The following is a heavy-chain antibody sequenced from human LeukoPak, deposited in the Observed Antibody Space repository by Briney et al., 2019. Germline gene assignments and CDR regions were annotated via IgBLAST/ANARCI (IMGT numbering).Heavy chain of an antibody. CDR3: ARVLRDCSGGSCYPGDYYYYYYYMDV. J-gene: IGHJ6*03. CDR1: GGSFSGYY. CDR2: INHSGST. Sequence: SETLSLTCAVYGGSFSGYYWSWVRQPPEKGLEWIGEINHSGSTNYNPSLKSRVTISVDTSKNQFSLELTSVTAADTAVYYCARVLRDCSGGSCYPGDYYYYYYYMDVWGKGTTVTVSS. V-gene: IGHV4-34*01. D-gene: IGHD2-15*01.